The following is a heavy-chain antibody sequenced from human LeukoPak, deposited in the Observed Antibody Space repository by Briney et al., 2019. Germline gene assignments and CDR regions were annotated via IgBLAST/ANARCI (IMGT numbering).Heavy chain of an antibody. Sequence: SETLSLTCAVYGGYFSGYYWSLIRQPPGKGLDWVGEINHSGCTNYNLFLKSRVNITGDTSKNQFSLELSSVTGADTGVYYWARGGTSWHPDAFDIWGQGTMVTVSS. J-gene: IGHJ3*02. CDR3: ARGGTSWHPDAFDI. CDR2: INHSGCT. D-gene: IGHD2-2*01. CDR1: GGYFSGYY. V-gene: IGHV4-34*01.